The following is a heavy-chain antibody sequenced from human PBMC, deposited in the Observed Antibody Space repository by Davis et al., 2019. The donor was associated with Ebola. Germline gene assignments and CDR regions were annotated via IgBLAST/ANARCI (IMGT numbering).Heavy chain of an antibody. CDR2: IYYSGST. D-gene: IGHD2-15*01. CDR3: ARDPGVCSGGSCSTDY. J-gene: IGHJ4*02. Sequence: SETLSLTCTVSGGSISSYYWSWIRQPPGKGLEWIGYIYYSGSTNYNPSLKSRVTISVDTSKNQFSLKLSSVTAADTAVYYCARDPGVCSGGSCSTDYWGQGTLVTVSS. V-gene: IGHV4-59*01. CDR1: GGSISSYY.